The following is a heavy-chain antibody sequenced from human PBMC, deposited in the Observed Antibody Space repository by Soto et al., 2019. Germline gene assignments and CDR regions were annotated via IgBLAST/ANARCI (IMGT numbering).Heavy chain of an antibody. CDR1: GFTFSSYA. J-gene: IGHJ3*02. V-gene: IGHV3-64D*06. D-gene: IGHD3-3*01. CDR3: VPTFGVGAFDI. CDR2: ISSNGGST. Sequence: GGSLRLSCSASGFTFSSYAMHWVRQAPGKGLEYVSAISSNGGSTYYADSVKGRFTISRDNSKNTLYLQMSSLRAEDTSVYYCVPTFGVGAFDIWGQGTMVTVSS.